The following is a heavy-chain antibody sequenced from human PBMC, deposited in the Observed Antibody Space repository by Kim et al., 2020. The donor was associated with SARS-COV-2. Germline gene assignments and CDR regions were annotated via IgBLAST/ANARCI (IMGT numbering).Heavy chain of an antibody. CDR2: ISGNGDAT. Sequence: GGSLRLSCAASGFTFSSYAMSWVRQAPGKGLEWVSTISGNGDATHYADSVKGRLTISRDNSKNTLYLQVNNLRAEDTAIFYCALRFTSGWSYFDYWGQGTLVTVSS. D-gene: IGHD6-19*01. CDR3: ALRFTSGWSYFDY. J-gene: IGHJ4*02. CDR1: GFTFSSYA. V-gene: IGHV3-23*01.